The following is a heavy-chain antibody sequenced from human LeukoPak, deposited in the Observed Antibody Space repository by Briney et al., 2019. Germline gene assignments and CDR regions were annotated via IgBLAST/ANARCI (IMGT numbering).Heavy chain of an antibody. Sequence: GEALKISCKGAGYTFTNYWIGWGRRMPGKGGEWMGIIYPRYSHTIYNPSFQGQVTISVDKSITTAYLQWSSLKASDTAMYYCARASTVTTHPPLFDPWGQGTLVTVSS. CDR3: ARASTVTTHPPLFDP. V-gene: IGHV5-51*01. D-gene: IGHD4-17*01. J-gene: IGHJ5*02. CDR1: GYTFTNYW. CDR2: IYPRYSHT.